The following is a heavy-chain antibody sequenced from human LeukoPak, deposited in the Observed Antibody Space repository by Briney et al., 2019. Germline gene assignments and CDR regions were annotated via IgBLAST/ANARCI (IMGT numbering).Heavy chain of an antibody. J-gene: IGHJ6*02. CDR2: IYYSGST. Sequence: PSETLSLTCTVSGGSISSGDYYWSWIRQPPGKGLEWIGYIYYSGSTYYNPSLKSRVTISVDTSKNQFSLKLSSVTAADTAVYYCARDSYYYDSSGYIITHYGMDVWGQGTTVTVSS. CDR1: GGSISSGDYY. V-gene: IGHV4-30-4*01. D-gene: IGHD3-22*01. CDR3: ARDSYYYDSSGYIITHYGMDV.